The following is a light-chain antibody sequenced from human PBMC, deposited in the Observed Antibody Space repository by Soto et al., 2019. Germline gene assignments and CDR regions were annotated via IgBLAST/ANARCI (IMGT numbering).Light chain of an antibody. CDR1: QSITTH. V-gene: IGKV1-39*01. J-gene: IGKJ1*01. CDR2: AAS. CDR3: QQSSSTLLRP. Sequence: DIQMTQSPSSLSASVGDRVTITCRASQSITTHLNWYQQKPGKAPKLLISAASTLQSGVPSTFSGSGSGTDVAPTISGLQPADFATYYCQQSSSTLLRPFGQGTKVDIK.